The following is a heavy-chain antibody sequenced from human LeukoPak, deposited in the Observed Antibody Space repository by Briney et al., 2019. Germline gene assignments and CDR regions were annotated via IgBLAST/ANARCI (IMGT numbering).Heavy chain of an antibody. CDR3: AVFGMRSGSYPDIDY. J-gene: IGHJ4*02. CDR2: INPNSGGT. Sequence: ASVKVPCKASGYTFTGYYMHWVRQAPGQGLEWMGWINPNSGGTNYAQKFQGRVTMTRDTSISTAYMELSRLRSDDTAVYYCAVFGMRSGSYPDIDYWGQGTLVTVSS. V-gene: IGHV1-2*02. CDR1: GYTFTGYY. D-gene: IGHD3-10*01.